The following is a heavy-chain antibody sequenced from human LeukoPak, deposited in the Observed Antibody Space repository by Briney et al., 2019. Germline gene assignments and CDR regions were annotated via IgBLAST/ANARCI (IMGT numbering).Heavy chain of an antibody. CDR1: GGSFSGYY. D-gene: IGHD1-26*01. CDR2: INHNGST. CDR3: ARDHGGAPSSWWFDP. V-gene: IGHV4-34*01. Sequence: PSETLSLTCAVYGGSFSGYYWSWIRQPPGKELEWIGEINHNGSTTYNPSLKSRVTISVDTSKNQFSLKLSSVTAADTAVYYCARDHGGAPSSWWFDPWGQGTLVTVSS. J-gene: IGHJ5*02.